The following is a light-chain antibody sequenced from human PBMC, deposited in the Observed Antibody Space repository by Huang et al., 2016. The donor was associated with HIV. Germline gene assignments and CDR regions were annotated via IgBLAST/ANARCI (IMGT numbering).Light chain of an antibody. Sequence: IVLTQSPATLSFSLGERATLSCRASHSVNSNLAWYQQKPGQAPRLLIYDAYNRAAGVPMRFRASGSGTNFTLTISSLEPEDFAVYYCHQRSSWPLTFGGGTRVEI. J-gene: IGKJ4*01. CDR3: HQRSSWPLT. CDR2: DAY. CDR1: HSVNSN. V-gene: IGKV3-11*01.